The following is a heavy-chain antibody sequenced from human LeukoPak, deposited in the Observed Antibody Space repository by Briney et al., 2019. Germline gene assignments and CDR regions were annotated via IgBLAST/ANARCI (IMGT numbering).Heavy chain of an antibody. CDR3: ARVPTVTFFDY. V-gene: IGHV4-34*01. Sequence: PSETLSLTCAVYGGSFSGYYWSWIRQPLGKGLEWIGEINHSGSTNYNPSLKSRVTISVDTSKNQFSLKLSSVTAADTAVYYCARVPTVTFFDYWGQGTLVTVSS. J-gene: IGHJ4*02. D-gene: IGHD4-17*01. CDR2: INHSGST. CDR1: GGSFSGYY.